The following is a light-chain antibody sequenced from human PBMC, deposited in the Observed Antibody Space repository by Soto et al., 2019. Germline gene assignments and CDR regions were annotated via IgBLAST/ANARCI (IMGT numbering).Light chain of an antibody. J-gene: IGKJ1*01. Sequence: DIQMTQSPSSLSASVGDRVTITCRASQSIRTYLNWYQQQQGKASKLVIYGASSLQSGGPSRFSGSGSGTDFTLTISSLQPEDFATYYCQQTYRTPWTSGQGTKWIS. V-gene: IGKV1-39*01. CDR2: GAS. CDR1: QSIRTY. CDR3: QQTYRTPWT.